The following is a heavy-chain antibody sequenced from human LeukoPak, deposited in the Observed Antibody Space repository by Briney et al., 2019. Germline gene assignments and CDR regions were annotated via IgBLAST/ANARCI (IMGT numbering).Heavy chain of an antibody. CDR3: ARSSSYYDFWSGNDD. J-gene: IGHJ4*02. Sequence: GGSLRLSCAASGFTFSSYSMNWVRQAPGKGLEWVSSISSSSSYIYYADSVKGRFTISRDNAKNSLYLQMNSLRAEDTAVYYCARSSSYYDFWSGNDDWGQGTLVTVSS. CDR1: GFTFSSYS. CDR2: ISSSSSYI. D-gene: IGHD3-3*01. V-gene: IGHV3-21*01.